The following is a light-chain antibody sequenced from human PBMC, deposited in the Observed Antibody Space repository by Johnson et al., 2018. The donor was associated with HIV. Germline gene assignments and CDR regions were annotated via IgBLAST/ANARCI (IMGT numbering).Light chain of an antibody. CDR1: SSNIGNNY. V-gene: IGLV1-51*01. Sequence: QSVLTQPPSVSAAPGQKVTISCSGSSSNIGNNYVSWYQQLPGTAPKLLIYDNNKRPSGIPDRFSGSKSGTSATLGITGLQTGDEAGYYCGTWDSSLSANVFGTGRKFTVL. J-gene: IGLJ1*01. CDR2: DNN. CDR3: GTWDSSLSANV.